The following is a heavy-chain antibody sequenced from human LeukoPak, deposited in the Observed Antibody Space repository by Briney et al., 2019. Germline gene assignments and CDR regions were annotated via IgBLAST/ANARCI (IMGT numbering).Heavy chain of an antibody. D-gene: IGHD4-23*01. CDR2: VSGSGGIT. J-gene: IGHJ4*02. CDR3: AKDWSSVGGATVLTH. Sequence: GGSLRLSCAASGFTFSNFAMSWVRQTPEMGLEWVSGVSGSGGITYYADSVKGRFTIARDNSRNTLFLQMNSLRVEDTAVYYCAKDWSSVGGATVLTHWGQGTLVTVSS. CDR1: GFTFSNFA. V-gene: IGHV3-23*01.